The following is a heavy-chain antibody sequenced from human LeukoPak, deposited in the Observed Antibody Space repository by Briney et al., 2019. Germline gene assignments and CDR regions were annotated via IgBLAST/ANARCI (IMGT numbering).Heavy chain of an antibody. V-gene: IGHV3-9*01. J-gene: IGHJ4*02. CDR3: AKDRGAYYYDSSGYDDY. CDR1: GFTFDDYA. CDR2: ISWNSGSI. D-gene: IGHD3-22*01. Sequence: TGGSLRLSCAASGFTFDDYAMHWVRQAPGKGLEWVSGISWNSGSIGYADSVKGRFTISRDNAKNSLYLQMNSLRAEDTALYYCAKDRGAYYYDSSGYDDYWGQGTLVTVSS.